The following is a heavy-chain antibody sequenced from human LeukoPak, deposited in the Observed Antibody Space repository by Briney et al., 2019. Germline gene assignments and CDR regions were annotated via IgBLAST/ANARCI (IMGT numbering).Heavy chain of an antibody. D-gene: IGHD3-3*01. Sequence: GGSLRLSCAASGFDFSSNWMHWVRHAPGQGLVWVSRIKGDGISTNYADSVKGRFTIPRDIAKNTLYLQMNSPRAEDTGVYYCAKDHYWSIDYWGRGTLVTVSS. V-gene: IGHV3-74*01. CDR1: GFDFSSNW. CDR2: IKGDGIST. J-gene: IGHJ4*02. CDR3: AKDHYWSIDY.